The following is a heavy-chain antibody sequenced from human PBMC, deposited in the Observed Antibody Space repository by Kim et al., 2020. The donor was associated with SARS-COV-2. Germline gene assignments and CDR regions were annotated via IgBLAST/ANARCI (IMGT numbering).Heavy chain of an antibody. V-gene: IGHV1-69*13. CDR3: ARGRRIAARPKFGWYFDL. Sequence: SVKVSCKASGGTFSSYAISWVRQAPGQGLEWMGGIIPIFGTANYAQKFQGRVTITADESTSTAYMELSSLRSEDTAVYYCARGRRIAARPKFGWYFDLWGRGTLVTVSS. CDR2: IIPIFGTA. D-gene: IGHD6-6*01. J-gene: IGHJ2*01. CDR1: GGTFSSYA.